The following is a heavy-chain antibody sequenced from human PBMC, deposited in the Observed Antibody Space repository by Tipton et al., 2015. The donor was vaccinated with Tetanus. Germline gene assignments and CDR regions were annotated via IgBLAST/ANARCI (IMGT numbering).Heavy chain of an antibody. V-gene: IGHV4-4*07. D-gene: IGHD6-13*01. Sequence: VKPSETLSLTCSVSGGSISSYYWSWIRQPAGKGLEWIGRIDASGGTDYNPSLKSRVTMSVDTSENQFSLKLSSVIAADTAIYYCARVRSAAYTTNWYSGDNWFDPWGQGTLVTVSS. CDR1: GGSISSYY. J-gene: IGHJ5*02. CDR3: ARVRSAAYTTNWYSGDNWFDP. CDR2: IDASGGT.